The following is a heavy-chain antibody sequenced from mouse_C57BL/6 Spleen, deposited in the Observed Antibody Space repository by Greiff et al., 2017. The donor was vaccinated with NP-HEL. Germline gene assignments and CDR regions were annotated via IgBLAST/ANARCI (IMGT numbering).Heavy chain of an antibody. Sequence: QVQLQQPGAELVKPGASVKMSCKASGYTFTSYWITWVKQRPGQGLEWIGDIYPGSGSTNYNEKFKSKATLTVDTSSSTAYMQLSSLTSEDSAVYDCAREGDYYGSSYEDWGQGTTLTVSS. CDR2: IYPGSGST. V-gene: IGHV1-55*01. CDR3: AREGDYYGSSYED. CDR1: GYTFTSYW. J-gene: IGHJ2*01. D-gene: IGHD1-1*01.